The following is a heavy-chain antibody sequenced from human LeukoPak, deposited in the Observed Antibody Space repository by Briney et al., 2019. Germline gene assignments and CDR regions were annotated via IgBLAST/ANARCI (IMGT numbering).Heavy chain of an antibody. CDR3: AKCAIAVASPVDY. J-gene: IGHJ4*02. CDR1: GFTFSSYW. Sequence: GGSLRLSCAASGFTFSSYWMSWVRQAPGKGLEWVANIKQDGSEKYYVDSAKGRFTISRDNAKNSLYLQMNSLRAEDTAVYYCAKCAIAVASPVDYWGQGTLVTVSS. D-gene: IGHD6-19*01. CDR2: IKQDGSEK. V-gene: IGHV3-7*01.